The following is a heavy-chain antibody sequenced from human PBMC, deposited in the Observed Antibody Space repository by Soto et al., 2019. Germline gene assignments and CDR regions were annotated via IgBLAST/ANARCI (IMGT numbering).Heavy chain of an antibody. D-gene: IGHD4-17*01. CDR2: IWSDGSNK. V-gene: IGHV3-33*01. CDR3: ARARPGENGFDY. CDR1: GCTFNSYV. J-gene: IGHJ4*02. Sequence: QVQLVESGGGVVQPGRSLRLSCAASGCTFNSYVMHWVRQAPGKGLEWVAVIWSDGSNKYYADSVKGRFTISRDNSKNTVYLQTNSLRAEDTAVYYCARARPGENGFDYWGQGTLVTVSS.